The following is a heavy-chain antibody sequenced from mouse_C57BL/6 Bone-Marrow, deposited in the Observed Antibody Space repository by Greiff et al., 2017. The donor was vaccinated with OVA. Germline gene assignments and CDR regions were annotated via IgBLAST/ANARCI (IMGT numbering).Heavy chain of an antibody. V-gene: IGHV14-4*01. CDR2: IDPENGDT. CDR1: GFNIKDDY. Sequence: VQLQQSGAELVRPGASVKLSCTASGFNIKDDYLHWVKQRPEQGLEWIGWIDPENGDTASASKFQGKATIPADTSSNTSYLQLSSLTSEDTAVYYCTSYGNFDYWGQGTTLTVSS. J-gene: IGHJ2*01. CDR3: TSYGNFDY. D-gene: IGHD2-1*01.